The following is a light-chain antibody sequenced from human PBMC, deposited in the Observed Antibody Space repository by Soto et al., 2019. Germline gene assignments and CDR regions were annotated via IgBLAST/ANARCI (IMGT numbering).Light chain of an antibody. V-gene: IGKV3-11*01. J-gene: IGKJ1*01. CDR3: QQRSSSWT. Sequence: EIVLTQSTATLSLSPGERATLSCRASQSVSSYLAWYQQKLGQAPRLLIYDASNRATGIPARFSGSGSGTDFTLTISSLEPEDFAVYYCQQRSSSWTFGQGTKVEIK. CDR1: QSVSSY. CDR2: DAS.